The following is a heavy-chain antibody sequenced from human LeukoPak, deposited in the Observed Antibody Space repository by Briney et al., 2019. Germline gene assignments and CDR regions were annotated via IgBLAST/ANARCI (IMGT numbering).Heavy chain of an antibody. CDR3: TTAYYYGSGSYYGDAFDI. CDR2: IKSKTDGGTT. V-gene: IGHV3-15*07. CDR1: GFTFSKVW. J-gene: IGHJ3*02. D-gene: IGHD3-10*01. Sequence: GGSLRLSCAASGFTFSKVWMNWVRQAPGKGLQWVGRIKSKTDGGTTDYAAPVKGRFTISRDDSKNTLYLQMNSLKTEDTAVYYCTTAYYYGSGSYYGDAFDIWGQGTMVTVSS.